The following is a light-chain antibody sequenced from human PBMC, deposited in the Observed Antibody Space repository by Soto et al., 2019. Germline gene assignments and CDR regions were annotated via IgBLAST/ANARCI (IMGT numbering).Light chain of an antibody. CDR2: DVS. CDR3: SSYPSSSTPFV. J-gene: IGLJ1*01. CDR1: SSDIGGYNY. V-gene: IGLV2-14*03. Sequence: QSVLTQPASVSGSPGQSITISCTGTSSDIGGYNYVSWYQRHPGKAPKLMIYDVSDRPSGVSNRFSGSKSGNTASLTISGLQAEDEADYFCSSYPSSSTPFVFGTGTKVTVL.